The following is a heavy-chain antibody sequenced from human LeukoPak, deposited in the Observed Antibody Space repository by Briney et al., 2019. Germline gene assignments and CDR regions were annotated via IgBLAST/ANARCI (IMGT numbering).Heavy chain of an antibody. J-gene: IGHJ4*02. V-gene: IGHV4-59*06. CDR1: GGSFRGYY. CDR3: ALTEVVAATPYY. Sequence: SETLSLTCAVYGGSFRGYYWSCIRHPPRKGLEWIGCIYYSGSPYYNPSLKSRVTISVDTSKNQFSLKLSSVTAADTAVYYCALTEVVAATPYYWGQGTLVTVSS. D-gene: IGHD2-15*01. CDR2: IYYSGSP.